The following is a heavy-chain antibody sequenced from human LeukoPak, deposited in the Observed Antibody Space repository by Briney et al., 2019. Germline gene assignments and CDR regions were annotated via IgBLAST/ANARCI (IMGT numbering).Heavy chain of an antibody. V-gene: IGHV3-11*01. D-gene: IGHD5-18*01. CDR3: ARDSADTAMAATVDY. CDR2: ISSSGSTI. CDR1: GFTFSDYY. J-gene: IGHJ4*02. Sequence: PGGSLRLSCAASGFTFSDYYMSWIRQAPGKGLEWVSYISSSGSTIYYADSVKGRFTISRDNAKNSLYLQMNSLRAEDTAVYHCARDSADTAMAATVDYWGQGTLVTVSS.